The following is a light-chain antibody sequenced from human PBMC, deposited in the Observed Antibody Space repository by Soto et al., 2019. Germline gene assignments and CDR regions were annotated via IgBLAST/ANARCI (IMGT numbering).Light chain of an antibody. J-gene: IGLJ1*01. Sequence: QSALTQPRSVSGSPGQSVTISCTGTSSDVGGYNFVSWYQQHPGKAPKFMIYDVTKRPSGVPDRFSGSKSGNTASLTISGLLAEDEVDYYCCSYVGSYTSYVFGTGTKVTVL. CDR1: SSDVGGYNF. V-gene: IGLV2-11*01. CDR3: CSYVGSYTSYV. CDR2: DVT.